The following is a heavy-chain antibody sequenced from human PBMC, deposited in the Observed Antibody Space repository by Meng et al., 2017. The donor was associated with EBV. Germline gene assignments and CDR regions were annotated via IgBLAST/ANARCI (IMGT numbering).Heavy chain of an antibody. CDR1: GVTFRSDA. Sequence: QVQVEQSGAEVKRPRPSVKVSCKTYGVTFRSDAVSWVRQAPGQGLEWMGRLIPKSDAPYYAQKFQDRVTITADESTSTHYMDLSGLRSEDTAVYYCASESGRGFTPDYWGQGTLVTVSS. D-gene: IGHD3-10*01. CDR3: ASESGRGFTPDY. CDR2: LIPKSDAP. V-gene: IGHV1-69*18. J-gene: IGHJ4*02.